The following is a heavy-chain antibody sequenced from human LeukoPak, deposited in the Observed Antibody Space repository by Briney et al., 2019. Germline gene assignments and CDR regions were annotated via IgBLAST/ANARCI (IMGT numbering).Heavy chain of an antibody. CDR2: IIPIFTTP. Sequence: SVKVSCKASGGTFSRYAISWVRQAPGQGLEWMGGIIPIFTTPDYAQRFQGRLTISTDESTSTTHMELSRLRSEDTAFYYCARLVPAAENWFDPWGQGTLVIVSS. CDR1: GGTFSRYA. CDR3: ARLVPAAENWFDP. D-gene: IGHD2-2*01. V-gene: IGHV1-69*05. J-gene: IGHJ5*02.